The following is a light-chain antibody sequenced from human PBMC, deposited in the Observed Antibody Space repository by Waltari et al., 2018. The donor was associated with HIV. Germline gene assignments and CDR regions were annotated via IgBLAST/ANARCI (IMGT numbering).Light chain of an antibody. V-gene: IGKV1-39*01. J-gene: IGKJ1*01. CDR1: QSIGTY. CDR3: QQSYSTLWT. CDR2: AAS. Sequence: DIQMTQSPSSLSASVGDRITITCRASQSIGTYLHWYQQKLGKAPNLLIYAASSLQSGVPSRFSGGGSGTNFTLTISSLQPEDFATYYCQQSYSTLWTFGPGTKVEIK.